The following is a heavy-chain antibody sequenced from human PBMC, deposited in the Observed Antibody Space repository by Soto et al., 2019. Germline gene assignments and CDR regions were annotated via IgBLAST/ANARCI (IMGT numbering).Heavy chain of an antibody. V-gene: IGHV5-51*01. CDR3: ARGGVSTRTFDY. CDR1: GYNFAGYC. CDR2: IYPSDSDT. Sequence: KISCKGSGYNFAGYCIAWVRQMPGKGLELMGIIYPSDSDTRYRPSFQGQVTISADKSISSAYLQWSSLRASDTAMYYCARGGVSTRTFDYWGQGTPVTVSS. J-gene: IGHJ4*02. D-gene: IGHD3-3*01.